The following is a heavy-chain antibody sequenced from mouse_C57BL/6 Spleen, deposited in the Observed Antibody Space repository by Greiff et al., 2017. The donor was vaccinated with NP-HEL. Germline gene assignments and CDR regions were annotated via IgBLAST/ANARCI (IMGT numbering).Heavy chain of an antibody. D-gene: IGHD1-1*01. V-gene: IGHV1-55*01. J-gene: IGHJ2*01. CDR1: GYTFTSYW. CDR2: IYPGSGST. Sequence: QVHVKQSGAELVKPGASVKMSCKASGYTFTSYWITWVKQRPGQGLEWIGDIYPGSGSTNYNEKFKSKATLTVDTSSSTAYMQLSSLTSEDSAVYYCARGEGYYGSGDYWGQGTTLTVSS. CDR3: ARGEGYYGSGDY.